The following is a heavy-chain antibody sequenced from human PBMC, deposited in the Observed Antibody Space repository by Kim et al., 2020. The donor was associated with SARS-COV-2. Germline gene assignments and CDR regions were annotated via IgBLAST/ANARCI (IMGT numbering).Heavy chain of an antibody. CDR2: ISAHNGNT. CDR1: GFTFTSYG. D-gene: IGHD3-9*01. CDR3: AREGGPVLRFFDWLGFFDY. V-gene: IGHV1-18*04. Sequence: ASVKVSCKTSGFTFTSYGFAWVRQAPGQGLEWMGWISAHNGNTNYVHKYQGRVTMTTDTTTSTAYMELRSLRADDTAMYYCAREGGPVLRFFDWLGFFDYWGQGTLVTVSS. J-gene: IGHJ4*02.